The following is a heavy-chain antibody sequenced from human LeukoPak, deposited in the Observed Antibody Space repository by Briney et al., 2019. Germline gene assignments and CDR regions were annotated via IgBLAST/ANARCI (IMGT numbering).Heavy chain of an antibody. CDR1: GFIFNKHA. J-gene: IGHJ4*02. V-gene: IGHV3-23*01. CDR2: LSGSGSST. CDR3: AKEGFDS. Sequence: GGSLRLSCVASGFIFNKHAMSWVRQAPGRGLEWVSGLSGSGSSTDYADSVKGRFTVSRDNSKNTLYLQMNSLRAEDTAVYYCAKEGFDSWGQGTLVTVSS.